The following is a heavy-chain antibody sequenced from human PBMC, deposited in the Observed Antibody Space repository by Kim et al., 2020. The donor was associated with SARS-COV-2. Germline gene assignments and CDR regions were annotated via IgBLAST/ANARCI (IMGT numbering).Heavy chain of an antibody. CDR1: GFTFSASA. CDR3: TRHPGTVIAGDEY. D-gene: IGHD3-10*01. V-gene: IGHV3-73*01. Sequence: GGSLRLSCAASGFTFSASAMDWVRQASGKGLEWVGRIRNKANSYATAYAASVKGRFTISRDDSKNTAYLQMNSLQTEDTAVYYCTRHPGTVIAGDEYWGQGTLVTVSS. J-gene: IGHJ4*02. CDR2: IRNKANSYAT.